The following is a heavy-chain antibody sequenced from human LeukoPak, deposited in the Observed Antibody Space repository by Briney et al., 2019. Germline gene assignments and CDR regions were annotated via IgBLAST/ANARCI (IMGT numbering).Heavy chain of an antibody. D-gene: IGHD6-6*01. CDR1: GGSISSYY. Sequence: SETLSLTCTVSGGSISSYYWSWIRQPPGKGLEWIGYIYYSGSTNYNPSLKSRVTISVDTSKNQFSLKLSSVTAADTAVYYCAREYSSSDVYFDYWGQGTLVTVSS. CDR2: IYYSGST. V-gene: IGHV4-59*01. CDR3: AREYSSSDVYFDY. J-gene: IGHJ4*02.